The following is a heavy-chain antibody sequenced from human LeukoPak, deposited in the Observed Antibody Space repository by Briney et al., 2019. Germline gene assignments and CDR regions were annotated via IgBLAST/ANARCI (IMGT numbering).Heavy chain of an antibody. D-gene: IGHD2-15*01. CDR3: ARDRCSGGSCYSGY. CDR1: GGTFSSYA. J-gene: IGHJ4*02. Sequence: GASVKVSCKASGGTFSSYAISWVRQAPGQGLEWMGGIIPIFGTANYAQKFQGGVTITADESTSTAYMELSSLRSEDTAVYYCARDRCSGGSCYSGYWGQGTLVTVSS. CDR2: IIPIFGTA. V-gene: IGHV1-69*13.